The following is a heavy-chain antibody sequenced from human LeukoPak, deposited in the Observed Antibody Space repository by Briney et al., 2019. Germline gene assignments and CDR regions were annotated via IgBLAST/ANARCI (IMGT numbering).Heavy chain of an antibody. J-gene: IGHJ5*02. V-gene: IGHV4-39*07. Sequence: PSETLSLTCTVSGGSISSSSYYWGWIRQPPGKGLEWIGEINHSGSTNYNPSLKSRVPISVDTSKNQFSLKLSSVTAADTAVYYCASGLPTDCSGGSCYLNWFDPWGQGTLVTVSS. CDR1: GGSISSSSYY. D-gene: IGHD2-15*01. CDR2: INHSGST. CDR3: ASGLPTDCSGGSCYLNWFDP.